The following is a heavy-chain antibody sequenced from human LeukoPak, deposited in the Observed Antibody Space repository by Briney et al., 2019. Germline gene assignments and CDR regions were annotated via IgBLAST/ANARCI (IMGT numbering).Heavy chain of an antibody. J-gene: IGHJ3*02. CDR3: ARRDPTLAALGAFDI. CDR1: GFTFSNYS. Sequence: PGGSLRLSCAASGFTFSNYSMNWVRQAPGKGLEWVSSISSSSSYIYYADSVKGRFTISRDNAKNSLYLQMNSLRAEDTAVYYCARRDPTLAALGAFDIWGQGTMVTVSS. CDR2: ISSSSSYI. V-gene: IGHV3-21*01. D-gene: IGHD4-23*01.